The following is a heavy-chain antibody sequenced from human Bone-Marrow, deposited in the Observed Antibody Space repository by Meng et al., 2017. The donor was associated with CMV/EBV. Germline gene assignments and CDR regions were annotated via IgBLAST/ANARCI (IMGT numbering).Heavy chain of an antibody. CDR3: AKDSGRGQQLVTWRGYFDY. Sequence: GGSLRLSCAASGFTFSSYSMNWVRQAPGKGLEWVSSISSSSSYIYYADSVKGRFTISRDNAKNSLYLQMNSLRAEDMALYYCAKDSGRGQQLVTWRGYFDYWGQGTLVTVSS. CDR1: GFTFSSYS. CDR2: ISSSSSYI. D-gene: IGHD6-13*01. J-gene: IGHJ4*02. V-gene: IGHV3-21*04.